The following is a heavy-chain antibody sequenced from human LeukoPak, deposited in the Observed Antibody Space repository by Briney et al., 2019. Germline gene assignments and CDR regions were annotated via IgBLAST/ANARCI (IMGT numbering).Heavy chain of an antibody. CDR2: VSGSGDRT. CDR1: GLTFTSYA. V-gene: IGHV3-23*01. CDR3: AKDVRGGPIVGDGFVEY. J-gene: IGHJ4*02. D-gene: IGHD1-26*01. Sequence: GGSLRLSCAASGLTFTSYAMYWVRQAPGKGLEWVSAVSGSGDRTFYADAVKGRFTISRDNSKNTVYLQMNSLRAEDTAVYYCAKDVRGGPIVGDGFVEYWGQGTLVTVSS.